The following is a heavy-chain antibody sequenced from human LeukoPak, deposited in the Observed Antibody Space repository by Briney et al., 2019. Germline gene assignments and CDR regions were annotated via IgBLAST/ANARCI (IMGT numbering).Heavy chain of an antibody. CDR2: ISAYNGNT. CDR1: GYTFTSYG. J-gene: IGHJ5*02. CDR3: AREVTNWFDP. Sequence: ASVKVSCKASGYTFTSYGISWVRQAPGQGLEWMGWISAYNGNTNYAQKFQGRVTITTDESTSTAYMELSSLRSEDTAVYYCAREVTNWFDPWGQGTLVTVSS. V-gene: IGHV1-18*01. D-gene: IGHD3-10*01.